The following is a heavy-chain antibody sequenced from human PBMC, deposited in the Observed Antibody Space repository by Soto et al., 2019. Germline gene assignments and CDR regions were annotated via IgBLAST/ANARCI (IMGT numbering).Heavy chain of an antibody. CDR2: INHSGST. CDR1: GGSFSGYY. Sequence: QVQLQQWGAGLLKPSETLSLTCAVYGGSFSGYYWSWIRQPPGKGLEWIGEINHSGSTNYNPSLKSRVTISVDTSKNQFSLKLSSVTAADTAVYYCARGRERPQNYYDSSGYKPWGQGTLVTVSS. J-gene: IGHJ4*02. D-gene: IGHD3-22*01. CDR3: ARGRERPQNYYDSSGYKP. V-gene: IGHV4-34*01.